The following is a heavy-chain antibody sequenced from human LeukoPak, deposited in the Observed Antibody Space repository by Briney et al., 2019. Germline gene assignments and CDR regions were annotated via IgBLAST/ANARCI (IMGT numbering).Heavy chain of an antibody. J-gene: IGHJ4*02. CDR1: GGSISSGGYY. CDR2: IYYSGIA. D-gene: IGHD5/OR15-5a*01. CDR3: ARVVPIVSTAYYFDY. V-gene: IGHV4-30-4*01. Sequence: SETLSLTCTVSGGSISSGGYYWSWIRRSPGKGLEWIAYIYYSGIAYYNPSLESRVTISVDTSRNQFSLKLSSVTAADTAVYYCARVVPIVSTAYYFDYWGQGTLVTVSS.